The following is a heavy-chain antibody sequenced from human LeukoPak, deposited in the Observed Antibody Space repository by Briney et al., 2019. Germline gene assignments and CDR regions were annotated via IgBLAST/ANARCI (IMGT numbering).Heavy chain of an antibody. D-gene: IGHD3-22*01. V-gene: IGHV3-7*01. CDR2: INQDGSEK. J-gene: IGHJ4*02. CDR3: VRDRAYFDRSGFYHLDY. Sequence: GGSLRLSCVSSGFTFSDYLMSWVRQAPGKGLEWVANINQDGSEKYYVDSVKGRFTISRDNAKNSLYLQMNSLRAEDTAVYYCVRDRAYFDRSGFYHLDYWGQATLVTVSS. CDR1: GFTFSDYL.